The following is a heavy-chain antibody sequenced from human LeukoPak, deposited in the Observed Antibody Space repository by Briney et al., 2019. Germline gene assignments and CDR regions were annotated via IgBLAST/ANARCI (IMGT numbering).Heavy chain of an antibody. CDR3: ARDGGYCTNGVCYDFDY. Sequence: PSERLSLTCTVSGGSISSSSYYWGWIRQPPGKGLEWIGSIYYSGSTYYNPSLKSRVTISVDTSKNQFSLKLSSVTAADTAVYYCARDGGYCTNGVCYDFDYWGQGTLVTVSS. CDR2: IYYSGST. CDR1: GGSISSSSYY. J-gene: IGHJ4*02. D-gene: IGHD2-8*01. V-gene: IGHV4-39*07.